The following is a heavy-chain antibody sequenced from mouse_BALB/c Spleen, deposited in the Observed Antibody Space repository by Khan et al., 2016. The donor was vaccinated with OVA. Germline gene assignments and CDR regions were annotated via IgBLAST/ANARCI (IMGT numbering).Heavy chain of an antibody. CDR2: INYSGST. CDR3: ARWNYRYDGYLDY. J-gene: IGHJ2*01. V-gene: IGHV3-8*02. D-gene: IGHD2-14*01. CDR1: GDSITSGY. Sequence: EVELVESGPSLVKPSQTLSLTCSVTGDSITSGYWNWIRKFPGNKLEYMGYINYSGSTYYNPSLKSRISITRDTSKNQYYLQLNSVTSEDTATYYWARWNYRYDGYLDYWGQGTTLTVSS.